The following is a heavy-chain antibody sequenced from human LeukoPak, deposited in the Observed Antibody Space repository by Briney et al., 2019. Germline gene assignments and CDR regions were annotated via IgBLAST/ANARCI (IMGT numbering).Heavy chain of an antibody. CDR2: IYYSGST. CDR3: ARGWLQFDY. CDR1: GGSISSYY. V-gene: IGHV4-59*01. D-gene: IGHD5-24*01. J-gene: IGHJ4*02. Sequence: SETLSPICTVSGGSISSYYWSWIRQPPGKGLEGIGYIYYSGSTNYNPSLKSRVTKSVDTSKNQFSLKLSSVTAADTAVYYCARGWLQFDYWGQGTLVTVSS.